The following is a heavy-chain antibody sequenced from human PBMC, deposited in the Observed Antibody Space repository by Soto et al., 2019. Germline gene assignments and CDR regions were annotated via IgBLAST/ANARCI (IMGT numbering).Heavy chain of an antibody. D-gene: IGHD5-12*01. V-gene: IGHV3-23*01. CDR3: AKVAIVATSSGGPKYYFDY. CDR2: ISGSGGST. Sequence: PGGSLRLSCAASGFTFSSYAMSWVRQAPGKGLEWVSAISGSGGSTYYADSVKGRFTISRDNSKNTLYLQMNSLRAEDTAVYYCAKVAIVATSSGGPKYYFDYWGQGTLVTVSS. J-gene: IGHJ4*02. CDR1: GFTFSSYA.